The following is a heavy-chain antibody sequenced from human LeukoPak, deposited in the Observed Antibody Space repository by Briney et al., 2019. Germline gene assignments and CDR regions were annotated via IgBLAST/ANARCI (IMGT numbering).Heavy chain of an antibody. J-gene: IGHJ4*02. D-gene: IGHD3-10*01. CDR3: ARARGATSIDY. CDR1: GGSISSYY. V-gene: IGHV4-59*01. Sequence: SETLSLTCTVSGGSISSYYWSWIRQPPGKGLEWIEYIYYSGSTNYNPSLKSRVTISVDTSKNQFSLKLSSVTAADTAVYYCARARGATSIDYWGQGTLVTVSS. CDR2: IYYSGST.